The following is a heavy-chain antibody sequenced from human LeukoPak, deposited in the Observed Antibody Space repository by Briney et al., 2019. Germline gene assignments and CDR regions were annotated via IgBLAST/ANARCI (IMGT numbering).Heavy chain of an antibody. Sequence: PSETLSLTCTVSGGSISSHFWHWIRQPPGKGLQWIGYISNSGRSNYSPSLKSRVTISIDTSKNQFSLRLNSVTAADTAVYYCARMNYSESSAYPFDYWGQGTLVTVSS. CDR3: ARMNYSESSAYPFDY. J-gene: IGHJ4*02. D-gene: IGHD3-22*01. CDR1: GGSISSHF. V-gene: IGHV4-59*11. CDR2: ISNSGRS.